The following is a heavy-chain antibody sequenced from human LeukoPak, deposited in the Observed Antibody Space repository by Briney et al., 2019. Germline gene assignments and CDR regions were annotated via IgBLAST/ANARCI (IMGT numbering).Heavy chain of an antibody. J-gene: IGHJ4*02. V-gene: IGHV3-21*01. D-gene: IGHD2-21*02. CDR2: ISGSGDFI. CDR3: ARDSEAYCGGDCYFYFDY. Sequence: GGSLRLSCAVSEFSFSSFGMIRVRQAPGKGLEWLASISGSGDFIYYADSVKGRFTISKDNAKNSVHLQLNSLRAEDTAIYYCARDSEAYCGGDCYFYFDYWGQGTRVTVSS. CDR1: EFSFSSFG.